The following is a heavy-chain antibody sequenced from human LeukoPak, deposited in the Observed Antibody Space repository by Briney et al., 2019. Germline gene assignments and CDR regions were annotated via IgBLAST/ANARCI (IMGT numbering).Heavy chain of an antibody. CDR1: GYAFDYYG. V-gene: IGHV1-18*01. CDR3: ARVTYCSSTSCSDWYFDL. Sequence: ASVKVSCKASGYAFDYYGITWVRQAPGQGLEWVGWISLNNGNTHYTKYAQKFQGRVTLTADTSTATAYMELRGLRSDDAAVYYCARVTYCSSTSCSDWYFDLWGRGTLVTVSS. CDR2: ISLNNGNT. J-gene: IGHJ2*01. D-gene: IGHD2-2*01.